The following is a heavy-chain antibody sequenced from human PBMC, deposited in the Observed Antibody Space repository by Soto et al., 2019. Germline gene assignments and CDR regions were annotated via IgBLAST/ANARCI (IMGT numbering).Heavy chain of an antibody. CDR2: IDPSDSYT. J-gene: IGHJ6*02. V-gene: IGHV5-10-1*01. Sequence: PGDSLKISCKGSGYSFTSYWISWVRQMPGKGLEWMGRIDPSDSYTNYSPSFQGHVTISADKSISTAYLQWSSLKASDTAMYYCARTSMQSRGSSYGHGGGHVWVQETTVTVSS. CDR3: ARTSMQSRGSSYGHGGGHV. D-gene: IGHD5-18*01. CDR1: GYSFTSYW.